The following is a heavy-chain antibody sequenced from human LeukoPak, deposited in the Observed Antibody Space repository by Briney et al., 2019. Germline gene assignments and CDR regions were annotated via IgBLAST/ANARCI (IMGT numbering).Heavy chain of an antibody. CDR2: IIPILGIA. CDR1: GGTFSSYA. D-gene: IGHD3-3*01. J-gene: IGHJ5*02. Sequence: SVKVSCKASGGTFSSYAISWVRQAPGQGLEWMGRIIPILGIANYAQKFQGRVTITADKSTSTAYMELSSLRSEDTAVYYCASGYDFWSGSNWFDPWGQGTLVTVSS. V-gene: IGHV1-69*04. CDR3: ASGYDFWSGSNWFDP.